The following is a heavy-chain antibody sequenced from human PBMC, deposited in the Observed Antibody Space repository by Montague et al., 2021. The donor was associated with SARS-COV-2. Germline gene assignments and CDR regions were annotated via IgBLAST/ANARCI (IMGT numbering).Heavy chain of an antibody. D-gene: IGHD3-10*01. Sequence: SETLSLTCTVSGGSISSSTYYWVWIRQPPGKGLEWIGSIHHSGSTYSNPSLETRVTISVDTSKNQFSLRLSSVTAADTAVYYCARWYYGWGSYPHWGQGTLLTVSS. J-gene: IGHJ4*02. CDR1: GGSISSSTYY. CDR3: ARWYYGWGSYPH. V-gene: IGHV4-39*07. CDR2: IHHSGST.